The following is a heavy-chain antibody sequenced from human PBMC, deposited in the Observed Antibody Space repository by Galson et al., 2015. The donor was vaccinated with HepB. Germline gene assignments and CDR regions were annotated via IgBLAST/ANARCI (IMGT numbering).Heavy chain of an antibody. Sequence: SVKVSCKASGFIFSSSAMQWVRQARGQRLEWIGWIVVGSGNTHYAQKFQERVTITRDMSTNTAYMELSSLRSEDTAVYYCATDSSPYYYDTSGNFGYFDLWGRGTLVTVSS. CDR2: IVVGSGNT. CDR1: GFIFSSSA. J-gene: IGHJ2*01. V-gene: IGHV1-58*02. D-gene: IGHD3-22*01. CDR3: ATDSSPYYYDTSGNFGYFDL.